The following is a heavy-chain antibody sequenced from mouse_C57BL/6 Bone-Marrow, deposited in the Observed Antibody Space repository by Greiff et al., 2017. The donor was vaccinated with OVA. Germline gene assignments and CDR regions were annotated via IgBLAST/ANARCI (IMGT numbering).Heavy chain of an antibody. CDR1: GIDFSRYW. CDR2: INPDSSTI. Sequence: EASGIDFSRYWMSWVRRAPGKGLEWIGEINPDSSTINYAPSLKDKFIISRDNAKNTLYLQMSKVRSEDTALYYCAKLPYYGSSLAWFAYWGQGTLVTVSA. CDR3: AKLPYYGSSLAWFAY. V-gene: IGHV4-1*01. J-gene: IGHJ3*01. D-gene: IGHD1-1*01.